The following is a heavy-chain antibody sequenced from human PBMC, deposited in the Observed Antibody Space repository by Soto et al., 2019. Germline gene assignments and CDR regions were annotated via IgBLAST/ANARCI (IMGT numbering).Heavy chain of an antibody. J-gene: IGHJ4*02. CDR2: IASDGKDK. CDR1: GFTFSNYA. Sequence: GSLRLSCAASGFTFSNYAIHWVRQAPGKGLEWVAVIASDGKDKRYADSVKGRFTISRDNSKNTVYLQMNSLRGEDTAVHYCAKDGAIAAADYFFDYWGQGSLVTGSS. V-gene: IGHV3-30*18. CDR3: AKDGAIAAADYFFDY. D-gene: IGHD6-13*01.